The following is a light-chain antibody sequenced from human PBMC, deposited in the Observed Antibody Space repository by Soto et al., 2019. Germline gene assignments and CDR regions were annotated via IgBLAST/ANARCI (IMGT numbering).Light chain of an antibody. CDR3: QQYDYWYT. V-gene: IGKV3-15*01. CDR2: GAS. CDR1: QSVSTN. J-gene: IGKJ2*01. Sequence: EIVMTQSPATLSVSPGERATLSCRASQSVSTNLGWYQQRPGQAPRLLIYGASTRATGIPARCSGSGSGTEFTLTISSLPYEEFALYYCQQYDYWYTFGQGTKLEIK.